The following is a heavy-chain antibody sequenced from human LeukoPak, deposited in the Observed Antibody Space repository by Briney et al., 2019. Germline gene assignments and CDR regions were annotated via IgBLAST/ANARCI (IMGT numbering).Heavy chain of an antibody. J-gene: IGHJ4*02. CDR2: IYYSGST. CDR1: GGSISSSSYY. D-gene: IGHD6-13*01. CDR3: ARLPAASSFDY. Sequence: SETLSLTCTVSGGSISSSSYYWGWIRQPPGKGLKWIGSIYYSGSTYYNPSLKSRVTISVDTSKNQFSLKLSSVTAADTAVYYCARLPAASSFDYWGQGTLVTVSS. V-gene: IGHV4-39*01.